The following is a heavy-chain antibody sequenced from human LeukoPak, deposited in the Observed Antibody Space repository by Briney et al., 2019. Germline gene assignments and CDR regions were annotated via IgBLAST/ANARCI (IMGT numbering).Heavy chain of an antibody. D-gene: IGHD1-26*01. CDR3: TKANEPWELINSIDY. CDR2: INWDGDTT. V-gene: IGHV3-43D*04. J-gene: IGHJ4*02. CDR1: EFTFEDYA. Sequence: GGFLRLSCAAFEFTFEDYAMYWVRQPPGKGLEWVSGINWDGDTTNYADSVKGRFTISRDNSKNSLYLQMNSLRPEDTASYYCTKANEPWELINSIDYWGQGTLVAVSS.